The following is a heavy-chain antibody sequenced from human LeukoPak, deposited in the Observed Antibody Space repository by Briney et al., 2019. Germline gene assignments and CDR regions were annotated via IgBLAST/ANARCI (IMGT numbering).Heavy chain of an antibody. D-gene: IGHD3-22*01. CDR2: ISSSGSTI. V-gene: IGHV3-48*03. CDR1: GFTFSSYE. J-gene: IGHJ4*02. CDR3: AKDPDYYDSSGYPNAAIDY. Sequence: GGSLRLSCAASGFTFSSYEMNWVRQAPGKGLEWVSYISSSGSTIYYADSVKGRFTISRDNAKNSLYLQMNSLRAEDTAVYYCAKDPDYYDSSGYPNAAIDYWGQGTLVTVSS.